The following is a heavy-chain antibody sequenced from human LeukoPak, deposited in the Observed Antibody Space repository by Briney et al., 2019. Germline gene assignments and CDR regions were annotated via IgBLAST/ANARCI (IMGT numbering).Heavy chain of an antibody. CDR2: IYYSGST. CDR3: ARVRIVAPYYFDY. CDR1: GGSISSSSYY. D-gene: IGHD5-12*01. V-gene: IGHV4-39*07. Sequence: SETLSLTCTVSGGSISSSSYYWGWIRQPPGKGLEWIGSIYYSGSTYYNPSLKSRVTISVDTSKNQFSLKVSSVTAADTAVYYCARVRIVAPYYFDYWGQGTLVTVSS. J-gene: IGHJ4*02.